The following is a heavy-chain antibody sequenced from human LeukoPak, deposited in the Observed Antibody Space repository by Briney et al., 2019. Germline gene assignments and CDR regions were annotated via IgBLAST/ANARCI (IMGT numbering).Heavy chain of an antibody. CDR2: FDPEDGET. J-gene: IGHJ3*02. CDR1: GYTLTELS. Sequence: ASVKVSCKVSGYTLTELSMHWVRQAPGKGLEWMGGFDPEDGETIYAQKFQGRVTMTRDMSTSTVYMELSSLRSEDTAVYYCARETDGYSHDAFDIWGQGTMVTVSS. CDR3: ARETDGYSHDAFDI. D-gene: IGHD5-24*01. V-gene: IGHV1-24*01.